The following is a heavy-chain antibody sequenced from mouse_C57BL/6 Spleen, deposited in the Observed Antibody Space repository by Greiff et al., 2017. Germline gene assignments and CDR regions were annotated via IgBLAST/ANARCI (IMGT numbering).Heavy chain of an antibody. CDR1: GYSITSGYY. J-gene: IGHJ1*03. CDR2: ISYDGSN. D-gene: IGHD1-1*01. CDR3: AREIYYYGSSFDV. V-gene: IGHV3-6*01. Sequence: DVQLQESGPGLVKPSQSLSLTCSVTGYSITSGYYWNWIRQFPGNKLEWMGYISYDGSNNYNPSLKNRISITRDTSKNQFFLKLNSVTTEDTATYYCAREIYYYGSSFDVWGTGTTVTVSS.